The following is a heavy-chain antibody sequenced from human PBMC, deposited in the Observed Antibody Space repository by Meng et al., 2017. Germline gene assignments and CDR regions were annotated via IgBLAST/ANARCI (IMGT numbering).Heavy chain of an antibody. CDR1: GGTVSSST. V-gene: IGHV1-69*04. Sequence: SVKVFCKASGGTVSSSTISWVRQAPGQGLEWMGRLIPILGIANYAQKFQGRVTITADKSTSTAYMELSSLRSEDTAVYYCARDYGSGSYAYWGQGTLVTVSS. D-gene: IGHD3-10*01. J-gene: IGHJ4*02. CDR3: ARDYGSGSYAY. CDR2: LIPILGIA.